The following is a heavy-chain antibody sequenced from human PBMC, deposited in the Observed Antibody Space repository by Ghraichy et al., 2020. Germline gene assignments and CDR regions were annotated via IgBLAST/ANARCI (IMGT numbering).Heavy chain of an antibody. CDR3: ARRVANWGFFDY. Sequence: LSLTCAASGFTFSSYAMSWVRQAPGKGLEWVSTISGSGDSTYYADSVKGRFTISTDNSKSTLYLQMNSLRAEDTALYYCARRVANWGFFDYWGQGTLVTVSS. CDR2: ISGSGDST. D-gene: IGHD7-27*01. CDR1: GFTFSSYA. J-gene: IGHJ4*02. V-gene: IGHV3-23*01.